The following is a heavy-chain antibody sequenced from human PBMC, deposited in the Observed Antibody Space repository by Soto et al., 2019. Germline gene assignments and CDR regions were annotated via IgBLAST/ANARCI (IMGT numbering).Heavy chain of an antibody. D-gene: IGHD6-19*01. V-gene: IGHV3-48*01. CDR1: GFTFSSYS. CDR3: ARDHDSSGWYNWFDP. J-gene: IGHJ5*02. CDR2: ISSSSSTI. Sequence: EVQLVESGGGLVQPGGSLRLSCAASGFTFSSYSMNWVRQAPGKGLEWVSYISSSSSTIYYADSVKGRFTISRDNAKNSLYLQMNSLRAEDTAVYYCARDHDSSGWYNWFDPWGQGTLVTVSS.